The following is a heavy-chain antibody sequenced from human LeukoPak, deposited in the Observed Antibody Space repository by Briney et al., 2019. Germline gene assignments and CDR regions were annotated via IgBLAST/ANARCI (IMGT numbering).Heavy chain of an antibody. V-gene: IGHV3-30*04. D-gene: IGHD2-15*01. CDR3: AREGDIVVVVAATGRDGTYYFDY. Sequence: GGSLRLSCAASGFTFSGYAMHWVRQAPGKGLEWVAVISYDGSNKYYADSVKGRFTISRDNSKNTLYLQMNSLRAEDTAVYYCAREGDIVVVVAATGRDGTYYFDYWGQGTLVTVSS. CDR2: ISYDGSNK. CDR1: GFTFSGYA. J-gene: IGHJ4*02.